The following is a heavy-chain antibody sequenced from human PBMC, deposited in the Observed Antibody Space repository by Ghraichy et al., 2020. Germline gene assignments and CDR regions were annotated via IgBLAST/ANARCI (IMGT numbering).Heavy chain of an antibody. CDR2: IYYSGST. V-gene: IGHV4-59*01. J-gene: IGHJ5*02. CDR1: GGSISSYY. Sequence: QTLSLTCTVSGGSISSYYWSWIRQPPGKGLEWIGYIYYSGSTNYNPSLKSRVTISVDTSKNQFSLKLSSVTAADTAVYYCARARQQLVQKNWFDPWGQGTLVTVSS. CDR3: ARARQQLVQKNWFDP. D-gene: IGHD6-6*01.